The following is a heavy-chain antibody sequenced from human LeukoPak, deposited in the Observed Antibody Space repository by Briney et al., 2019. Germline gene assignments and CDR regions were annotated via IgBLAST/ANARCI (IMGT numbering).Heavy chain of an antibody. CDR3: ARERIYYGSGGDLTDARPYYYYGMDV. Sequence: GGSLRLSCAASGFTFSSYAMSWVRQAPGKGLEWVSAISGSGGSTYYADSVKGRFTISRDNSKNTLYLQMNSLRAEDTAVYYCARERIYYGSGGDLTDARPYYYYGMDVWGQGTTVTVSS. CDR2: ISGSGGST. V-gene: IGHV3-23*01. D-gene: IGHD3-10*01. J-gene: IGHJ6*02. CDR1: GFTFSSYA.